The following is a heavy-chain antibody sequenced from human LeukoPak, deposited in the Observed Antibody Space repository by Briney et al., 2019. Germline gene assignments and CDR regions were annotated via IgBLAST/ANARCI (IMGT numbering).Heavy chain of an antibody. J-gene: IGHJ5*02. CDR2: ISYDGSNK. CDR1: GFTFSSYG. D-gene: IGHD3-22*01. V-gene: IGHV3-30*03. Sequence: GGSLRLSCVASGFTFSSYGMNWVRQAPGKGLEWVALISYDGSNKNYADSVKGRFTISRDNSKNTLFLQMNSLRAEDTAVYYCARVHYYDSSGYYAWGQGTLVTVSS. CDR3: ARVHYYDSSGYYA.